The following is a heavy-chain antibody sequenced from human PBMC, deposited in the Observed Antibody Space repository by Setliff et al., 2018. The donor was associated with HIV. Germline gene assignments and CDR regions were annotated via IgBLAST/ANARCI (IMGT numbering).Heavy chain of an antibody. CDR1: GFIFTKYW. V-gene: IGHV3-74*01. CDR2: ITVDGSFT. J-gene: IGHJ4*02. Sequence: QPGGSLRLSCAASGFIFTKYWMHWVRQGPGKGLVWVSRITVDGSFTAYADSVRGRFTISRDNAKNTLYLEMNSLRVEDTGVYYCTRPTANGPSIDYWGQGTLVTVSS. D-gene: IGHD2-8*01. CDR3: TRPTANGPSIDY.